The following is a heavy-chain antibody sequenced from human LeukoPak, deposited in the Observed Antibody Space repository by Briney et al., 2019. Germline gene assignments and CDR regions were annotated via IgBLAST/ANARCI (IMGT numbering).Heavy chain of an antibody. CDR2: ISGSGGST. D-gene: IGHD3-22*01. J-gene: IGHJ4*02. CDR3: ANWLDYYDSSGYPGPFGY. CDR1: GFTFDDYA. Sequence: GRSLRLSCAASGFTFDDYAMHWVRQAPGKGLEWVSGISGSGGSTYYADSVKGRFTISRDNSKNTLYLQMNSLRAEDTAVYYCANWLDYYDSSGYPGPFGYWGQGTLVTVSS. V-gene: IGHV3-23*01.